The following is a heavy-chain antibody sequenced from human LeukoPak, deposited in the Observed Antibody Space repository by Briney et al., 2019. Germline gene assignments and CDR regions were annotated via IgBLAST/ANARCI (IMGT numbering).Heavy chain of an antibody. V-gene: IGHV4-39*07. Sequence: SETLSLTCTVSGGSISSSSYYWGWIRQPPGKGLEWIGSIYYSGSTYYNPSLKSRVTISVDTSKNQFSLKLSSVTAADTAVYYCARSRGYYDFWSGYSVLDYWGQGTLVPVS. CDR1: GGSISSSSYY. CDR3: ARSRGYYDFWSGYSVLDY. D-gene: IGHD3-3*01. J-gene: IGHJ4*02. CDR2: IYYSGST.